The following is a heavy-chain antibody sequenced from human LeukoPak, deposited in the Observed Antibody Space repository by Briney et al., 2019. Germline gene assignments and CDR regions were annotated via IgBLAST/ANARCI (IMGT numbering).Heavy chain of an antibody. CDR2: INPNSGGT. CDR3: ARDRVTIFGVKTPFYFDY. V-gene: IGHV1-2*02. CDR1: GYTFTGYY. D-gene: IGHD3-3*01. J-gene: IGHJ4*02. Sequence: ASVKISCKASGYTFTGYYIHWVRQAPGQGPEWMGWINPNSGGTNYAQKFQGRVTMTRDTSISTAYMELSRLRSDDTAVYYCARDRVTIFGVKTPFYFDYWGQGTLVTVSS.